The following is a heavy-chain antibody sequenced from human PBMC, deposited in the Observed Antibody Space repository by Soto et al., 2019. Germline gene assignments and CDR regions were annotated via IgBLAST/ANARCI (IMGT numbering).Heavy chain of an antibody. J-gene: IGHJ5*02. CDR1: EFVFGGYA. CDR2: ISGGGGNT. V-gene: IGHV3-23*01. CDR3: AKDSSGYYKPIDH. Sequence: GGSLRLSCAASEFVFGGYAMSWVRQAPGKGLEWISTISGGGGNTYYADSVRGRFTISRDNSKNTLSLQMNSLRAEDTAVYYCAKDSSGYYKPIDHWGQGTLVTVSS. D-gene: IGHD3-3*01.